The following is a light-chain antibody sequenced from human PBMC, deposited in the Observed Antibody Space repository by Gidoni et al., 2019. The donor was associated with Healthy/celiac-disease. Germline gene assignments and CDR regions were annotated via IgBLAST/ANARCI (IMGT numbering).Light chain of an antibody. Sequence: DSQMTQSPSSLSASVGDRVTITCRARQSISSYLNWYQQKPGKAPKLLIYAASSLQSGVPSRFSGSGSGTDFTLTISSLQPEDFATYYCQQSYSTPQTFGQGTKLEIK. CDR3: QQSYSTPQT. V-gene: IGKV1-39*01. CDR1: QSISSY. CDR2: AAS. J-gene: IGKJ2*01.